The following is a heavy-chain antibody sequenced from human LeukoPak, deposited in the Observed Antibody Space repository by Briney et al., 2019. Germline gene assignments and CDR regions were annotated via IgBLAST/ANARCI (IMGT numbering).Heavy chain of an antibody. Sequence: GGSLRLSCAASGFTFDDYGMSWVRQAPGKGLEWVSVIYSGGSTHYADSVKGRFTISRDNSKNTLYLQMNSLRAEDTSVYYCARGRNSGWYEFVGQFDYWGQGTLVTVSS. CDR3: ARGRNSGWYEFVGQFDY. CDR2: IYSGGST. J-gene: IGHJ4*02. V-gene: IGHV3-66*01. D-gene: IGHD6-19*01. CDR1: GFTFDDYG.